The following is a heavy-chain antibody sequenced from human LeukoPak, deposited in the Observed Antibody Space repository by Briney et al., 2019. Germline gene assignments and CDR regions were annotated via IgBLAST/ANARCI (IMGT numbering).Heavy chain of an antibody. Sequence: GGSLRLSCTVSGFNFDDYVMSWVRQAPGKGLEWVGFIRKKGYGGTTEYAASVEGRFTISRDDSKGIAYLQMNSLKTEDTAVYYCARAEYDFWSGYYPLGGFDMWGQGTVVTASS. V-gene: IGHV3-49*04. CDR3: ARAEYDFWSGYYPLGGFDM. D-gene: IGHD3-3*01. J-gene: IGHJ3*02. CDR2: IRKKGYGGTT. CDR1: GFNFDDYV.